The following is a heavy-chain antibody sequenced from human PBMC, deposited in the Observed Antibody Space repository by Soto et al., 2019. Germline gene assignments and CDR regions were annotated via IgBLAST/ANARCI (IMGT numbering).Heavy chain of an antibody. D-gene: IGHD3-22*01. CDR3: AKGFSGHYYDF. CDR2: ISDYGANT. CDR1: GF. J-gene: IGHJ4*02. Sequence: EVQVLESGGGLVQPVGSLRLSCAASGFMSWVRQAPGKGLEWVSAISDYGANTYYVDSVKGRFTISRDNAKNTLYLQMNSLSAEDTAVYYCAKGFSGHYYDFRGQGTLVTVSS. V-gene: IGHV3-23*01.